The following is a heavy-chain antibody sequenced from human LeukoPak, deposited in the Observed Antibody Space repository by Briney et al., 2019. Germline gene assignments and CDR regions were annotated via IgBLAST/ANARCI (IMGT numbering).Heavy chain of an antibody. CDR2: ISGSGSST. CDR1: GFTFSSYA. D-gene: IGHD2-21*02. CDR3: ARGNCGGDCWGAFDI. Sequence: GGSLRLSCAASGFTFSSYALSWFRQAPGKGLEWVSAISGSGSSTYYADSVKGRFTISRDNSKNTLYLQMNSLRAEDTAVYYCARGNCGGDCWGAFDIWGQGTMVTVSS. V-gene: IGHV3-23*01. J-gene: IGHJ3*02.